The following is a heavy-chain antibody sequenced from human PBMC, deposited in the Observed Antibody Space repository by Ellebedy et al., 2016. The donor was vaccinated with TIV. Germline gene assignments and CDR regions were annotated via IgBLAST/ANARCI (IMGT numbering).Heavy chain of an antibody. J-gene: IGHJ6*02. Sequence: ASVKVSCKASGYTFSDYGISWVRQVPGQGPEWLGWISGDNGIRHFAQKVQGRVALTTDTSTSTAFMELRSLRSDDTAVYYCAREEMYFYDSAGYYYGSHGMDVWGQGTTVTVSS. CDR1: GYTFSDYG. V-gene: IGHV1-18*04. CDR2: ISGDNGIR. D-gene: IGHD3-22*01. CDR3: AREEMYFYDSAGYYYGSHGMDV.